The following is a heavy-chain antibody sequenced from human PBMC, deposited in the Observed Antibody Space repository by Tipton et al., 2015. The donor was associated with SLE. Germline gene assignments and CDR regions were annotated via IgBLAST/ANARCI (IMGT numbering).Heavy chain of an antibody. D-gene: IGHD7-27*01. CDR2: IFHSGST. CDR1: GGSIRSSNW. V-gene: IGHV4-4*02. CDR3: ARDPNGGYGSFDY. Sequence: TLSLTCAVSGGSIRSSNWWSWVRQPPGKGLEWIGEIFHSGSTNYNPSLKSRVTISVDTSKNQFSLKLSSVTAADTAVYYCARDPNGGYGSFDYWGLGALVTVSS. J-gene: IGHJ4*02.